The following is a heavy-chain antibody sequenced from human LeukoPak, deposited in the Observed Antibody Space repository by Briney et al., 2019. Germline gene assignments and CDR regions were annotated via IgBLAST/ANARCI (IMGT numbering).Heavy chain of an antibody. V-gene: IGHV1-2*06. Sequence: GASVKVSCKASGYTFTDYHMHWVRQAPGQGLEWMGRINANSGGTNYAQQFQGRVTMTRDTSITTAYMELSRLRSDDTAVYYCARDSGITGTTGAIDYWGQGTLVTVSS. CDR2: INANSGGT. CDR3: ARDSGITGTTGAIDY. D-gene: IGHD1-20*01. J-gene: IGHJ4*02. CDR1: GYTFTDYH.